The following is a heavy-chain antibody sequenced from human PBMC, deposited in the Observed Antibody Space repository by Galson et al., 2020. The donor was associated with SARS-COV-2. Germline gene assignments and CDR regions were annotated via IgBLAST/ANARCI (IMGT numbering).Heavy chain of an antibody. CDR3: ARGQSPDSSCGCMDV. J-gene: IGHJ6*02. D-gene: IGHD6-19*01. CDR1: GGSFSGHY. CDR2: INHSGST. Sequence: SETLSLTCDVYGGSFSGHYWSWIRQPLGKGLEWIGEINHSGSTNYNPSVESRVAMSLDTSKYQFSLKLTSVTVADTAVYYCARGQSPDSSCGCMDVWGQGTTVTVSS. V-gene: IGHV4-34*01.